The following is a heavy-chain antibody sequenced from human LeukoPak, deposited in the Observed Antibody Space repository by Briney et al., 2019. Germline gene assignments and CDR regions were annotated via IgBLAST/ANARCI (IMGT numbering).Heavy chain of an antibody. V-gene: IGHV3-23*01. CDR2: ISGSGSTT. CDR3: AKGTSTYSSGSFDY. J-gene: IGHJ4*02. Sequence: QAGGSLRLSCSASGFTFSTYGMSWVRQAPGKGLEWVISISGSGSTTFYADSVKGRFTISRDNSNNMLYLQMTSLRAEDTAVYYCAKGTSTYSSGSFDYWGRGTLVTVSS. CDR1: GFTFSTYG. D-gene: IGHD6-19*01.